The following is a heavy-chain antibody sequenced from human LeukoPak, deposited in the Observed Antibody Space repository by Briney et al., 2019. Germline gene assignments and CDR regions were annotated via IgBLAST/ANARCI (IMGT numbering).Heavy chain of an antibody. D-gene: IGHD2-8*01. J-gene: IGHJ4*02. Sequence: PSETLSLTCAVSGGSISSGGYSWSWIRQPPGKGLEWIGYIYHSGSTYCNPSLKSRVTISVDRSKNQFSLKLSSVTAADTAVYYCARDLGYCTNGVCHTRFDYWGQGTLVAVSS. CDR3: ARDLGYCTNGVCHTRFDY. CDR1: GGSISSGGYS. CDR2: IYHSGST. V-gene: IGHV4-30-2*01.